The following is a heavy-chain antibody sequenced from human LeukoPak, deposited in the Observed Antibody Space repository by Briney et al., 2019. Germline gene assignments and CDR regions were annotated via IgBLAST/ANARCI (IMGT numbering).Heavy chain of an antibody. V-gene: IGHV3-23*01. CDR2: ISGSGGST. CDR1: GFTFSSYA. CDR3: ARVYYDFWSGYYPYYFDY. D-gene: IGHD3-3*01. J-gene: IGHJ4*02. Sequence: GGSLRLSCAASGFTFSSYAMSWVRQAPGKGLEWVSAISGSGGSTYYADSVKGRFTISRDNSKNTLYLQMNSLRAEDTAVYYCARVYYDFWSGYYPYYFDYWGQGTLVTVSS.